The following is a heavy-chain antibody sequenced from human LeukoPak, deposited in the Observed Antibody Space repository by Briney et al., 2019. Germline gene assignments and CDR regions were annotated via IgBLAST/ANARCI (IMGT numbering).Heavy chain of an antibody. V-gene: IGHV3-21*01. Sequence: GGSLRLSCAASGFTFDDYGMSCVRQAPGKGLEWVSSISSTSSYIYYADSVKGRFTISRDNAQKSLYLQMNSLRAEDTAVYYCARVGYSSGWYFDYWGQGTLVTVSS. D-gene: IGHD6-19*01. CDR2: ISSTSSYI. CDR1: GFTFDDYG. CDR3: ARVGYSSGWYFDY. J-gene: IGHJ4*02.